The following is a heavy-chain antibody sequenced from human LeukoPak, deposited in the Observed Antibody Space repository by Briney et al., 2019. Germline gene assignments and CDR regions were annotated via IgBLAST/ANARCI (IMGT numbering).Heavy chain of an antibody. Sequence: GGSLRLSCAASGFTFSSYAMSWVRQAPGKGLEWVSAISGSGGSTYYADSVKGRFTISRDNSKNTLYLQMNSLRAEDTAVYYCAKAGGYYDGSGQFYDYWGQGTLVTASS. CDR3: AKAGGYYDGSGQFYDY. J-gene: IGHJ4*02. D-gene: IGHD3-22*01. V-gene: IGHV3-23*01. CDR1: GFTFSSYA. CDR2: ISGSGGST.